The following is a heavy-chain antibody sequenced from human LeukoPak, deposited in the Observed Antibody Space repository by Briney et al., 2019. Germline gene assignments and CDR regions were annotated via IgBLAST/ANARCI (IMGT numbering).Heavy chain of an antibody. D-gene: IGHD2-2*01. CDR3: ARANFLYCSSSTCLFDY. CDR1: GYTFIDCY. Sequence: ASVKVSCKASGYTFIDCYMHWVRQAPGQGFEWMGWINPNDGDTNYAQKFQGRVTMTRDTSISTAHMEVSRLRSDDTAVYYCARANFLYCSSSTCLFDYWGQGTLVTVSS. CDR2: INPNDGDT. J-gene: IGHJ4*02. V-gene: IGHV1-2*02.